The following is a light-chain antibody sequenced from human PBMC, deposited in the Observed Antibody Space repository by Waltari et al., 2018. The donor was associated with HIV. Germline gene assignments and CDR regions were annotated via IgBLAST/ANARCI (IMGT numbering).Light chain of an antibody. J-gene: IGKJ1*01. V-gene: IGKV3-15*01. CDR2: GPS. Sequence: EIVMTQSPGTLSVSPGESAILSCSASQNITDNLAWYQHKAGQAPRLLIYGPSTRASGVPARVSGGGSGTNFTLTVSGLQIEDFAFYYCQHYHDWPRTFGQGTRVEI. CDR3: QHYHDWPRT. CDR1: QNITDN.